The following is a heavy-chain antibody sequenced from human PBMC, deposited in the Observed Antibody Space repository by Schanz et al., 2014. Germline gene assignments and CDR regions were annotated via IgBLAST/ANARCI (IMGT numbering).Heavy chain of an antibody. CDR1: GFTFSDYW. CDR3: TTDNGRFAFDF. CDR2: IKGKTDGATA. J-gene: IGHJ3*01. Sequence: EVQLVESGGGLVQPGGSLRLSCTASGFTFSDYWMSWVRQAPGKGLEWVGRIKGKTDGATADYAAPMKGRFTISRDDSKNTLILQMNSVETEDTAVYYGTTDNGRFAFDFWGQGTMVTVSS. V-gene: IGHV3-15*01. D-gene: IGHD2-8*01.